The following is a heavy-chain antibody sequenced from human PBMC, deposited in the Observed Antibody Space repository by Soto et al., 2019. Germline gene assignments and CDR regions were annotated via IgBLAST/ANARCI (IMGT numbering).Heavy chain of an antibody. J-gene: IGHJ5*02. V-gene: IGHV5-10-1*01. CDR1: GYSFTSYW. Sequence: GESLKISCKGSGYSFTSYWISWVRQMPGKGLEWLGRIDPSDSYTNYSPSFQGHVTISADKSISTAYLQWSSLKASDTAWYYCARPTLAIPADTPGWFDPWGQGTLVTVSS. CDR3: ARPTLAIPADTPGWFDP. CDR2: IDPSDSYT. D-gene: IGHD2-2*01.